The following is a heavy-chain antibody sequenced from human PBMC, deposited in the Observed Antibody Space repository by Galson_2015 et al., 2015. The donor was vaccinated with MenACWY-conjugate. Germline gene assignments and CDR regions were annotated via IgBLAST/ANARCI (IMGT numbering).Heavy chain of an antibody. D-gene: IGHD5-24*01. CDR2: INSDGSTI. CDR1: GFSFSTYT. Sequence: SLRLSCAASGFSFSTYTMNWVRQVPGKGLVWVSRINSDGSTISYTGSVKGRFTISRDNAKNTLYLQMNSLRAEDTAVYYCARGYGGYNPLDSWGQGTLVTVSS. V-gene: IGHV3-74*01. CDR3: ARGYGGYNPLDS. J-gene: IGHJ4*02.